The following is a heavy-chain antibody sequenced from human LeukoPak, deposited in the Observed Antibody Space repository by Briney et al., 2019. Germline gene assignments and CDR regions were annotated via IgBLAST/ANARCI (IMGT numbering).Heavy chain of an antibody. D-gene: IGHD3-3*01. CDR3: ARDDPTLFWSGSPFY. CDR2: IKQDGSEK. J-gene: IGHJ4*02. CDR1: GFTFNSYW. Sequence: VGSLRLSCAASGFTFNSYWMSWVRQAPGKGLEWVANIKQDGSEKYYVDSVKGRFTISRDNAKNSLYLQMNSLRAEDTAVYYCARDDPTLFWSGSPFYWGQGTLVTVSS. V-gene: IGHV3-7*01.